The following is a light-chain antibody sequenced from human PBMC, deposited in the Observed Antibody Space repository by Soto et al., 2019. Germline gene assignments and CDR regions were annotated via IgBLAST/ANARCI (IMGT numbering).Light chain of an antibody. CDR1: NSNIGRNY. CDR2: RND. CDR3: AVWDNSLNGVA. J-gene: IGLJ2*01. Sequence: QSVLTQTPSASGTPGQRVTISCSGSNSNIGRNYVYWYQQVPGTAPKLLMYRNDVRPSGVPDRFSGSKSGTSASLAISGLRSEDEADYYCAVWDNSLNGVAFGGGTKVTVL. V-gene: IGLV1-47*01.